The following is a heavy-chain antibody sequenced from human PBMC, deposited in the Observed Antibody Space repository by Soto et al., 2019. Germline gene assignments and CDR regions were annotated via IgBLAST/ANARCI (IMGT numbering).Heavy chain of an antibody. J-gene: IGHJ4*02. CDR2: ISSSGSTI. Sequence: GSLRLSCAASGFTFSSFEMNWVRQAPGKGLEWVSYISSSGSTIYYADSVKGRFTISRDNAKNSLYLQMNSLRAEDTAVYYCARELRRDYYDSSGYTNWGQGTLVTVSS. CDR3: ARELRRDYYDSSGYTN. V-gene: IGHV3-48*03. D-gene: IGHD3-22*01. CDR1: GFTFSSFE.